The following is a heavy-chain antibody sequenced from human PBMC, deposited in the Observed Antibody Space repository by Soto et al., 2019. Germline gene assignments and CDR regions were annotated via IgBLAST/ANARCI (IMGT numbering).Heavy chain of an antibody. CDR3: ARDLVVQTTTGGVDF. J-gene: IGHJ4*02. Sequence: QVQLVQSGAEVKTPGASVKVSCKASGYTFTSYGVTWVRQAPGQGLEWMGWVSGYNGNTIYAQKFQDRVTMTTDTSTNTAYMELRSLRPDDTAVYYCARDLVVQTTTGGVDFWGQGTLVTVSS. CDR2: VSGYNGNT. CDR1: GYTFTSYG. V-gene: IGHV1-18*01. D-gene: IGHD2-2*01.